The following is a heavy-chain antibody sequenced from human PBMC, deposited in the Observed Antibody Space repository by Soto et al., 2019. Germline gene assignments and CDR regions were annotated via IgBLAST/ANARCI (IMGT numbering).Heavy chain of an antibody. CDR1: GFTFSNSW. CDR2: IKSRRDGGTA. J-gene: IGHJ3*01. D-gene: IGHD3-3*01. Sequence: QVVESGGGLVKPGGSLRLSCVASGFTFSNSWMNWVRQVPGKGLEWVGRIKSRRDGGTADYTAAARGRFTISRYDSKNTLHLQMNNLEIEDTAVYFCGDFWNAGHIDVWGHGTMVTVSS. V-gene: IGHV3-15*07. CDR3: GDFWNAGHIDV.